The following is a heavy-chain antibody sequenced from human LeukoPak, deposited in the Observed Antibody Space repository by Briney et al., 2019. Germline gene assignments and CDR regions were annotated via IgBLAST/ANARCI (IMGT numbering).Heavy chain of an antibody. J-gene: IGHJ6*03. D-gene: IGHD6-13*01. CDR3: ARGSPDSSSWRGVYYYYYYYMDV. V-gene: IGHV4-59*08. CDR1: GGSISSYY. CDR2: IYYSGST. Sequence: PSETLSLTCTVSGGSISSYYWSWIRQPPGKGLEWIGYIYYSGSTNYNPSLKSRVTISVKTSKNQFSLKLSSVTAADTAVYYCARGSPDSSSWRGVYYYYYYYMDVWGKGTTVTVSS.